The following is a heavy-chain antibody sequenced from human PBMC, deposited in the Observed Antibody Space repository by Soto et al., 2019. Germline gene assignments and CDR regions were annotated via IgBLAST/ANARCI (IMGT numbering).Heavy chain of an antibody. V-gene: IGHV3-30*18. CDR2: ISYDGSNQ. J-gene: IGHJ4*02. D-gene: IGHD1-1*01. CDR3: AKELLERRYFDY. CDR1: GFTFSSDG. Sequence: PGGSLRLSCAASGFTFSSDGMHWVRQAPGKGLEWGAVISYDGSNQYYGDSVKGRFTISRDNSKNTLYLQMNSLRAEDTAVYYCAKELLERRYFDYWGQGTLVTVSS.